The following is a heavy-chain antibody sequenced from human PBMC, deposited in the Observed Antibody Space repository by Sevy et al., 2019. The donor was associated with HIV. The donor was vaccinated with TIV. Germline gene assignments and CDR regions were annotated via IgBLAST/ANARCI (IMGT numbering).Heavy chain of an antibody. J-gene: IGHJ5*02. V-gene: IGHV3-23*01. D-gene: IGHD6-13*01. Sequence: GGSLRLSCAASGFTFSSYAMSWVRQAPGKGLEWVSSISGNVDNTYYADSVKGRFIISRDNSKNTLYLQMNSLRAEDTAVYYCARVVAAAGNWFDPWGQGTLVTVSS. CDR1: GFTFSSYA. CDR3: ARVVAAAGNWFDP. CDR2: ISGNVDNT.